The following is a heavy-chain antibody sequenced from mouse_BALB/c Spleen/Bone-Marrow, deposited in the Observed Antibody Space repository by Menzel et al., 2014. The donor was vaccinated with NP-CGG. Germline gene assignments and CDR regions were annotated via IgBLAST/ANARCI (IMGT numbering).Heavy chain of an antibody. CDR2: ISSGGSYT. CDR1: GFTFSSYG. D-gene: IGHD3-1*01. Sequence: EVKLMESGGDLVKPGGSLKLSCAASGFTFSSYGMSWVRQTPDKRLEWVATISSGGSYTYYPDSVKGRFTISRDNAKNTLYLQMSSLESEDTAMYYCARDGLDYWGQGTTLTVSS. V-gene: IGHV5-6*01. CDR3: ARDGLDY. J-gene: IGHJ2*01.